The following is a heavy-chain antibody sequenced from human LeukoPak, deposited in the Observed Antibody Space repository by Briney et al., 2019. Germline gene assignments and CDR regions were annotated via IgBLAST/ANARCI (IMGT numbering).Heavy chain of an antibody. V-gene: IGHV3-23*01. Sequence: GGSLRLSCAASGFTFSSYAMSWVRQAPGKGLEWVSAISGSGGSTYYADSVKGRFTISRDNSKNTLYLQMNSLKAEDTAIYYCAKDPTDFDSSGQTYFDYWGQGTLVTVSS. J-gene: IGHJ4*02. D-gene: IGHD3-22*01. CDR1: GFTFSSYA. CDR2: ISGSGGST. CDR3: AKDPTDFDSSGQTYFDY.